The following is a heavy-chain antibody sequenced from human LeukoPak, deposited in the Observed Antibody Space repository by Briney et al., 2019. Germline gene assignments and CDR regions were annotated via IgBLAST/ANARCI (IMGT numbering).Heavy chain of an antibody. J-gene: IGHJ4*02. CDR1: GFSFSSYW. V-gene: IGHV3-7*01. CDR2: IKQDESER. Sequence: GGSLRLSCEASGFSFSSYWMTWVRQPPGKGPEWVANIKQDESERYSVDSVKGRFTISRDNAKNSVYLHMNSLRAEDTALYYCARSWAMAQNLDSWGQGTLVTVSS. CDR3: ARSWAMAQNLDS. D-gene: IGHD5-18*01.